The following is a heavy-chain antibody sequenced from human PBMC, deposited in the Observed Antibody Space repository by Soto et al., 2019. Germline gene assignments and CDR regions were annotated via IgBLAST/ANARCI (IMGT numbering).Heavy chain of an antibody. V-gene: IGHV4-59*01. CDR1: GGSIRGYY. CDR2: IYYSGST. J-gene: IGHJ3*01. D-gene: IGHD3-10*01. CDR3: ARHANMVRTGVDGFDV. Sequence: QVQLQEAGPGLVKPSEHLYLTCTVSGGSIRGYYWPWIRQPPRSGLEWIAYIYYSGSTHFNPSIKSRVTISVDTSKNHVSLKLTSVTAADTAVYYCARHANMVRTGVDGFDVWGRGAVVTVSS.